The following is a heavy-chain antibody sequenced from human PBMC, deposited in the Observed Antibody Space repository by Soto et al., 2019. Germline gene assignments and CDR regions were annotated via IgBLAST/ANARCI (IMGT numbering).Heavy chain of an antibody. CDR3: AKSSYYFDF. CDR1: GFTFSNYG. Sequence: PGGSLRLSCAASGFTFSNYGMNWVRQAPGKGLEWVATIGNSGAPTYYADSAKGRCTISRDNSKNSLYLQMNSLRAEDTAIYYCAKSSYYFDFWGQGTLVTVSS. CDR2: IGNSGAPT. J-gene: IGHJ4*02. V-gene: IGHV3-23*01.